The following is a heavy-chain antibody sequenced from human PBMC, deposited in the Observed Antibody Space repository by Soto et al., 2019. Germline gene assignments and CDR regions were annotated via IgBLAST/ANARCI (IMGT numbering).Heavy chain of an antibody. D-gene: IGHD4-17*01. CDR1: GGTFSSYA. J-gene: IGHJ4*02. V-gene: IGHV1-69*13. CDR3: VSARLPYGGNSIDY. CDR2: IIPIFGTA. Sequence: SSVKVSCKASGGTFSSYAISWVRQAPGQGLEWMGGIIPIFGTANYAQKFQGRVTITADESTSTAYMELSSLRSEDTAVYYCVSARLPYGGNSIDYWGQGTLVIVSS.